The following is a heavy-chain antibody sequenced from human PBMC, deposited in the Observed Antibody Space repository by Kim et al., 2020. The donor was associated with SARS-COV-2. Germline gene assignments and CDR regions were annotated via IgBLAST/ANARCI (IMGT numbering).Heavy chain of an antibody. Sequence: GGSLRLSCVASGFTFSDYAMNWVRQAPGKGLEWVSAVCGSGRSTYYADSVKGRFTISRDNTKNTVYLQMNSLRAEETALYYCAKKGRMTTLTTRWDFFVNWGQGTLVTVS. CDR1: GFTFSDYA. CDR3: AKKGRMTTLTTRWDFFVN. D-gene: IGHD4-4*01. CDR2: VCGSGRST. V-gene: IGHV3-23*01. J-gene: IGHJ4*02.